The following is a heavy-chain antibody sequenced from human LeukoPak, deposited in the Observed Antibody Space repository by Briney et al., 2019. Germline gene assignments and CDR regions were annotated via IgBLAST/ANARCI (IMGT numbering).Heavy chain of an antibody. J-gene: IGHJ3*02. CDR1: GFTFSSNA. CDR3: ARADGSGSYGVDI. Sequence: GGSLRLSCAASGFTFSSNAMTWVRQAPGKGLEWVSAISGSGGSTYYADSVKGRFTISRDNSKNTLYLQMNSLRAEDTAVYYCARADGSGSYGVDIWGQGTMVTVSS. V-gene: IGHV3-23*01. D-gene: IGHD3-10*01. CDR2: ISGSGGST.